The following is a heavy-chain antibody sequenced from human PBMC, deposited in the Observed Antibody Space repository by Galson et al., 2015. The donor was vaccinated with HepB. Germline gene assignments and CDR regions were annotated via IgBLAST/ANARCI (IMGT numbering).Heavy chain of an antibody. J-gene: IGHJ4*02. CDR1: GLSFSTYW. D-gene: IGHD2-15*01. Sequence: SLRLSCAASGLSFSTYWMTWVRQAPGKGLEWVANIKEDGSEKYYVDSVRGRFTISRDNAKNSLYLQMNSLRGEDTALYYCARGGCSGGSCYAAVNYWGQGTLVTVSS. CDR2: IKEDGSEK. V-gene: IGHV3-7*03. CDR3: ARGGCSGGSCYAAVNY.